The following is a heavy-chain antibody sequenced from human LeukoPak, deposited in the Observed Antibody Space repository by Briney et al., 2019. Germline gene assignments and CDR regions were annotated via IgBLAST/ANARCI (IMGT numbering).Heavy chain of an antibody. Sequence: PSETLSLTCTVSGGSISSSSYYWGWIRQPPGKGLEWIGSIYYSGSTYYNPSLKSRVTISVDTSKNQFSLKLSSVTAADTAVYYCARAGSHDGFDYWGQGTLVTASS. V-gene: IGHV4-39*07. J-gene: IGHJ4*02. D-gene: IGHD1-26*01. CDR1: GGSISSSSYY. CDR2: IYYSGST. CDR3: ARAGSHDGFDY.